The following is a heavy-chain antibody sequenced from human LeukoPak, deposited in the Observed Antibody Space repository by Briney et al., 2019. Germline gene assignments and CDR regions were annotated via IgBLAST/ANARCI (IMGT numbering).Heavy chain of an antibody. J-gene: IGHJ3*02. Sequence: ASVKVSCKASGYTFTDYYVHWVRQAPGQGLEWMGRIDPDSGGTHYPQKFQGRVTMTRDTSISTAYMELSRLRSDDTAAYYCAREYYDSSGRKHAFENWGQGTLVTVSS. CDR2: IDPDSGGT. CDR1: GYTFTDYY. CDR3: AREYYDSSGRKHAFEN. D-gene: IGHD3-22*01. V-gene: IGHV1-2*02.